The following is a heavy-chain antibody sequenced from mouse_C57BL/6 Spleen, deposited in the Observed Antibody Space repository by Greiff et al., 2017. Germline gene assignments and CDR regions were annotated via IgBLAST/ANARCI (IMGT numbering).Heavy chain of an antibody. Sequence: EVKVVESGAGLVKPGGSLKLSCAASGFTFSSYAMSWVRQTPEKRLEWVAYISSGGDYIYYAATVTGRFTISRDNARNTLYLQMSSLKSEDTAMYYCTREGGITTVVAHYYSMDYWGQGTSVTVSS. J-gene: IGHJ4*01. CDR1: GFTFSSYA. CDR3: TREGGITTVVAHYYSMDY. CDR2: ISSGGDYI. D-gene: IGHD1-1*01. V-gene: IGHV5-9-1*02.